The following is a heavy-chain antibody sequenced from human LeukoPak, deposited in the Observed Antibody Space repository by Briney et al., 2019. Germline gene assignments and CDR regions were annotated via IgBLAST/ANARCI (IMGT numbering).Heavy chain of an antibody. Sequence: ASVKVSCKASGYTFTSYGISWVRQAPGQGLEWMGWISAKKGNTDYAQKLQGRVTMTTDTSTSTAYMELRSLRSDDTAVYYCARGAQYYYDSSGYRYYFDYWGQGTLVTVSS. V-gene: IGHV1-18*01. J-gene: IGHJ4*02. CDR2: ISAKKGNT. CDR1: GYTFTSYG. D-gene: IGHD3-22*01. CDR3: ARGAQYYYDSSGYRYYFDY.